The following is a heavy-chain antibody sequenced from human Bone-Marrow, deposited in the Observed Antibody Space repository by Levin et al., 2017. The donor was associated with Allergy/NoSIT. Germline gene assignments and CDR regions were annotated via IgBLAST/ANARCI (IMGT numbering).Heavy chain of an antibody. V-gene: IGHV4-39*01. CDR1: GASISSSSYY. Sequence: SQTLSLTCTVSGASISSSSYYWGWIRQPPGKGLEWIATFYYNGATYYNPSLKSRATISGDTSRNQFSLKLNTVTAADTAVYYCARLPVGSIDYWGQGTLVTVSS. CDR2: FYYNGAT. D-gene: IGHD1-1*01. J-gene: IGHJ4*02. CDR3: ARLPVGSIDY.